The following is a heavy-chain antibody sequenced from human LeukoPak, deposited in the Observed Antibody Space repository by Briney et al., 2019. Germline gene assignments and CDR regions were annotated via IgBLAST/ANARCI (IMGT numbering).Heavy chain of an antibody. J-gene: IGHJ4*02. V-gene: IGHV3-7*01. CDR1: GFTFSSYW. Sequence: GGSLRLSCAASGFTFSSYWMSWVRQAPGKGLEWVANINKDGSEKYYVDSVKGRFTISRDNAKTSLYLQMISLRAEDTAVCYCARHLSGVTGYTYGRGIDYWGQGTLVTVSS. D-gene: IGHD5-18*01. CDR2: INKDGSEK. CDR3: ARHLSGVTGYTYGRGIDY.